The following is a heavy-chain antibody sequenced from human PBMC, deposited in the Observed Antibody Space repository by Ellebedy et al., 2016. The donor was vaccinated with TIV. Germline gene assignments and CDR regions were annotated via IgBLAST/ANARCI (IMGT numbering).Heavy chain of an antibody. CDR1: GGSISSHY. D-gene: IGHD2-21*02. CDR2: IHDTGNS. J-gene: IGHJ6*02. CDR3: ARALAGSNKVTYHFGMDV. Sequence: SETLSLTXTVSGGSISSHYWSWIRQPPGKGLEWIGYIHDTGNSDYNPSLKSRVTISVDTSKNQFSLNLTSVTAADTAVYYCARALAGSNKVTYHFGMDVWGQGTTVTVS. V-gene: IGHV4-59*11.